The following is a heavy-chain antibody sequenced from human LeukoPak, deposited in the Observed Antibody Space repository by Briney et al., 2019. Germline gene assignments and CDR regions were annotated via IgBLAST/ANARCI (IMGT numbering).Heavy chain of an antibody. CDR3: ARDLDIVVVVAAIPGDYYYGMDV. J-gene: IGHJ6*02. Sequence: GGSLRLSCAASGFTFSSYAMHWVRQAPGKGLEWVAVISYDGSNKYCADSVKGRFTISRDNSKNTLYLQMNSLRAEDTAVYYCARDLDIVVVVAAIPGDYYYGMDVWGQGTTVTVSS. CDR2: ISYDGSNK. CDR1: GFTFSSYA. D-gene: IGHD2-15*01. V-gene: IGHV3-30-3*01.